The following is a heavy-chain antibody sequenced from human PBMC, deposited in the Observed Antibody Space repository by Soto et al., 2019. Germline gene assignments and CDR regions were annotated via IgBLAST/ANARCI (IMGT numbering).Heavy chain of an antibody. CDR3: AGQTFTIAAASYGRSNWFDP. Sequence: PSETLSLTCSASGSSITSSSHFWGWVRQPPGKGLEWIGTIYFTGNTYYTPSLKSRLTMSIDTSKNEFSLKLNSVTAADTAVYYCAGQTFTIAAASYGRSNWFDPWGPGPLVTVSS. CDR1: GSSITSSSHF. V-gene: IGHV4-39*01. D-gene: IGHD6-25*01. J-gene: IGHJ5*02. CDR2: IYFTGNT.